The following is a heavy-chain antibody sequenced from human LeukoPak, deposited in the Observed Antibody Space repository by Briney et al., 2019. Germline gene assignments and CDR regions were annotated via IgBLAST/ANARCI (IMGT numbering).Heavy chain of an antibody. CDR2: ISSSGSYI. V-gene: IGHV3-21*01. D-gene: IGHD3-10*01. Sequence: GGSLRLSCAASGFTFSSYSMNWVRQAPGKGLEWVSSISSSGSYIYYADSVKGRFTISRDNAKNSLYLQMNSLRAEDTAVYYCARVEYYGSGSYYGTGKYWGQGTLVTVSS. J-gene: IGHJ4*02. CDR1: GFTFSSYS. CDR3: ARVEYYGSGSYYGTGKY.